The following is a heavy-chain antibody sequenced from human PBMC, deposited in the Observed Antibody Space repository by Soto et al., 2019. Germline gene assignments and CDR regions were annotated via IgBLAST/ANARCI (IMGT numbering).Heavy chain of an antibody. V-gene: IGHV3-23*01. D-gene: IGHD2-2*01. CDR1: GFTFSSYA. J-gene: IGHJ6*02. Sequence: EVQLLESGGGLVQPGGSLRLSCAASGFTFSSYAMNWVRQAPGKGLEWVAGVSASGGGTSYADSVKGRFTISRDNSKDTLYLQMNSLRAEDTAVYYCAKSSSRAHYYAMDVWGQGTTVTVFS. CDR2: VSASGGGT. CDR3: AKSSSRAHYYAMDV.